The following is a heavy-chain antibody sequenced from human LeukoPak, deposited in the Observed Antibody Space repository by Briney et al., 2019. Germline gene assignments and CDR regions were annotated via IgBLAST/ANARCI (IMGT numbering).Heavy chain of an antibody. CDR3: ARRRADGYYYYYMDV. CDR1: GGSISSYY. J-gene: IGHJ6*03. Sequence: SETLSLTCTVAGGSISSYYWSWLRQPPGKGLEWIGYIYYSGSTNYNPSLKSRVTISVDTSKNQFSLKLSSVTAADTAVYYCARRRADGYYYYYMDVWGKGTTVTVSS. CDR2: IYYSGST. V-gene: IGHV4-59*01. D-gene: IGHD5-24*01.